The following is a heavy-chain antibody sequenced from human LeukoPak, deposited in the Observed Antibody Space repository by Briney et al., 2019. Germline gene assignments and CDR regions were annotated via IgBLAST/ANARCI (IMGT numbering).Heavy chain of an antibody. Sequence: GESLQISCKGSGYSFTSYWIGWVRQLPGKGLEWMGIIYPGDSDTRYSPSFQGQVTISADKSISTAYLQWSSLKASDTAMYYCARRGGAGLAYYYYGMDVWGRGTTVTVSS. CDR2: IYPGDSDT. CDR1: GYSFTSYW. J-gene: IGHJ6*02. CDR3: ARRGGAGLAYYYYGMDV. D-gene: IGHD3-16*01. V-gene: IGHV5-51*01.